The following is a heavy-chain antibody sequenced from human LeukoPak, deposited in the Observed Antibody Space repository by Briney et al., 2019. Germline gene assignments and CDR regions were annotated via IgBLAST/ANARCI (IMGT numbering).Heavy chain of an antibody. J-gene: IGHJ3*02. CDR1: GYTFTSYG. V-gene: IGHV1-18*01. Sequence: ASVKVSCKASGYTFTSYGISWVRQAPGQGLEWMGWISAYNGNTNYAQKLQGRVTMTTDTSTSTAYMELRSLRSDDTAVYYRARDQLQWLRDTILDAFDIWGQGTMATVSS. CDR3: ARDQLQWLRDTILDAFDI. D-gene: IGHD5-12*01. CDR2: ISAYNGNT.